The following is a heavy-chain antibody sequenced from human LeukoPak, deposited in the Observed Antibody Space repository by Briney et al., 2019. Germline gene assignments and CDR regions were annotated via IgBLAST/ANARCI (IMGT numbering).Heavy chain of an antibody. CDR3: ARERTTIVSGTTIGAY. V-gene: IGHV3-48*04. CDR2: IAGGGDTI. J-gene: IGHJ4*02. CDR1: GFTFSSYG. Sequence: GGSLRLSCAASGFTFSSYGMNWVRQAPGKGLEWISYIAGGGDTIYYADSVKGRFTISRDNAKNSLYLQMNSLRADDTAVYYCARERTTIVSGTTIGAYWGQGTLVTVSS. D-gene: IGHD2/OR15-2a*01.